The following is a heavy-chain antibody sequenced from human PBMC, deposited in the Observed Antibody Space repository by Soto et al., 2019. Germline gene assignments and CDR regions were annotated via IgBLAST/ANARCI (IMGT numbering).Heavy chain of an antibody. Sequence: GWSLRLSCAASGFTFSSYAMSWVRQAPGKGLEWVSSISGSGGSTYYADSVKGRFTISRDNSKNTLYLQMNSLRAEDTAVYYCAKDDTIFVSLTAYWGQETLVTVPS. CDR3: AKDDTIFVSLTAY. D-gene: IGHD3-3*01. V-gene: IGHV3-23*01. J-gene: IGHJ4*02. CDR2: ISGSGGST. CDR1: GFTFSSYA.